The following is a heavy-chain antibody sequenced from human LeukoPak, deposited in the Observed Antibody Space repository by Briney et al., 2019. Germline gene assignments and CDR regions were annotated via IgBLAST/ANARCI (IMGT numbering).Heavy chain of an antibody. V-gene: IGHV4-4*07. D-gene: IGHD6-13*01. CDR2: IYTSGST. CDR1: GGSISSYY. Sequence: SETLSLTCTVSGGSISSYYWSWIRQPAGKGLEWIGRIYTSGSTNYNPSLKSRVTMSVDTSKNQFSLKLSSVTAADTAVYYCAREFKGDSSSWLDYWAREPWSPSPQ. CDR3: AREFKGDSSSWLDY. J-gene: IGHJ4*02.